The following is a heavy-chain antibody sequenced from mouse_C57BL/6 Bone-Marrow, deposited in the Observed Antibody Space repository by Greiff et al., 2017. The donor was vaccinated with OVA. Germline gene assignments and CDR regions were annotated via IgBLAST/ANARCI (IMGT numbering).Heavy chain of an antibody. V-gene: IGHV3-5*01. CDR1: GISITTGNYR. Sequence: EVQLQESGPGLVKPSQTLFLTCTVTGISITTGNYRWSWIRQFPGNKLEWIGYIYYSGTITYNPSLTSRTTITRDTPKNQFFLEMNSLTAEDTATYYCAREGDGYDYWYFDVWGTGTTVTVSS. CDR3: AREGDGYDYWYFDV. CDR2: IYYSGTI. J-gene: IGHJ1*03. D-gene: IGHD2-2*01.